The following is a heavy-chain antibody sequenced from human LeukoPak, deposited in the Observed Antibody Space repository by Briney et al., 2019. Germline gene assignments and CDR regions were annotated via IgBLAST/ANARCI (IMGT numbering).Heavy chain of an antibody. CDR2: ISSSGSTI. Sequence: GGSLRLSCAASGFTFSSYEMNWVRQAPGKGLEWVSYISSSGSTIYYADSVKGRFTISRDNAKNTLYLQMSSLRAEDTAVYYCAKLGHGGYYSYMDVWGKGTTVTVSS. CDR1: GFTFSSYE. D-gene: IGHD3-16*01. CDR3: AKLGHGGYYSYMDV. J-gene: IGHJ6*03. V-gene: IGHV3-48*03.